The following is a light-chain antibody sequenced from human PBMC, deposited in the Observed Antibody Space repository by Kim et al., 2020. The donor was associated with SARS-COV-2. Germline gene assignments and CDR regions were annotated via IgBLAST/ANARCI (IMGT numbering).Light chain of an antibody. J-gene: IGLJ3*02. CDR1: RGHSSYA. V-gene: IGLV4-60*03. CDR2: LEGGGSH. Sequence: SVKLTCTLTRGHSSYAIAWHQQQPEKGPRYLMKLEGGGSHNKGGGVPDRFSGSSSGAERYLTISSLQSEDEADYYCETWDSNTWVFGGGTQLTVL. CDR3: ETWDSNTWV.